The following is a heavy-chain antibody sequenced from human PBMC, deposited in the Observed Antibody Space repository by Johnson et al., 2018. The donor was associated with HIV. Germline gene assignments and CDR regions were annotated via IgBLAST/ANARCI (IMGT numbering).Heavy chain of an antibody. Sequence: VQLVESGGGLVQPGGSLRLSCAASAFTVSDNYLSWVRQAPGKGLEWVSVIYTGGSTYYADSVTGRFTISRDNSKNTLYLQMNSLRVEDTAVPYCASSYSESDAFDIWGQGTMVTVSS. V-gene: IGHV3-66*01. CDR2: IYTGGST. D-gene: IGHD3-10*01. CDR1: AFTVSDNY. CDR3: ASSYSESDAFDI. J-gene: IGHJ3*02.